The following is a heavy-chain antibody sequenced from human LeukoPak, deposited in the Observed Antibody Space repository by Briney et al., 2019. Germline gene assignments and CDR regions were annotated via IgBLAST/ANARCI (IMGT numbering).Heavy chain of an antibody. D-gene: IGHD3-10*01. Sequence: PGGSLRLSCAASGFTFDDYGMSWVRQAPGKGLEWVSVIYSGGSTYYADSVKGRFTISRDNSKNTLYLQMNSLRAEDTAVYYCARGGSGSGSYNDYWGQGTLVTVSS. CDR2: IYSGGST. CDR3: ARGGSGSGSYNDY. CDR1: GFTFDDYG. J-gene: IGHJ4*02. V-gene: IGHV3-53*01.